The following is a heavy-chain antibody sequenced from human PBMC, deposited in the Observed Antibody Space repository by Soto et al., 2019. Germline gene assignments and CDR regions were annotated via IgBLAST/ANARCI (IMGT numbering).Heavy chain of an antibody. CDR2: TYYRSKWST. V-gene: IGHV6-1*01. D-gene: IGHD1-26*01. CDR3: TRALSGSYDS. CDR1: GDSVSSKSAA. Sequence: PSQTLSLTCAISGDSVSSKSAAWNWIRQSPSRGLEWLGRTYYRSKWSTDYAVSVKSRITINPDTSKIQFSLQLNSVTPEDTAVYYCTRALSGSYDSWGQGTLVTVSS. J-gene: IGHJ5*01.